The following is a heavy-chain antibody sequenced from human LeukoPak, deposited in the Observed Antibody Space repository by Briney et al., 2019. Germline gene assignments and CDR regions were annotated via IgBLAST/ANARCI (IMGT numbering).Heavy chain of an antibody. Sequence: SETLSLTCTVSGGSISSSSYYWGWIRQPPGKGLEWIGSIYYSGSTYYNPSLKSRVTISVDTSKNQFSLKLSSVTAADTAVYYCARVHGTNQKYYYYHMDVWGKGTTVTVSS. CDR1: GGSISSSSYY. D-gene: IGHD2-8*01. V-gene: IGHV4-39*07. CDR3: ARVHGTNQKYYYYHMDV. J-gene: IGHJ6*03. CDR2: IYYSGST.